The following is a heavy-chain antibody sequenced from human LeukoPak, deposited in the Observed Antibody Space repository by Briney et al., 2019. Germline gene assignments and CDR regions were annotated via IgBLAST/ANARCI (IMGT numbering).Heavy chain of an antibody. CDR2: MNPNSGNT. CDR1: VSTFTSYD. D-gene: IGHD3-3*01. CDR3: ARATYYDFWSGWFFFDY. Sequence: GASVKVSCKASVSTFTSYDINWVRQATGQGLEWMGWMNPNSGNTGYAQNFQGRVTMTRNTSITTAYMELSSLRSEDTAVYYCARATYYDFWSGWFFFDYWGQGTLVTVSS. J-gene: IGHJ4*02. V-gene: IGHV1-8*01.